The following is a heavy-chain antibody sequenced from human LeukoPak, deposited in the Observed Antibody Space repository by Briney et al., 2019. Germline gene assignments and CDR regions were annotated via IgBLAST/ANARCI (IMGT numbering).Heavy chain of an antibody. CDR3: ARVSRGPHPYYYDSSGYMDY. CDR2: IRYDGSNK. J-gene: IGHJ4*02. Sequence: GGSLRLSRAASGFTFSSYGMHWVRQAPGKGLEWVAFIRYDGSNKYYADSVKGRFTISRDNSKNTLYLQMNSLRAEDTAVYYCARVSRGPHPYYYDSSGYMDYWGQGTLVTVSS. V-gene: IGHV3-30*02. D-gene: IGHD3-22*01. CDR1: GFTFSSYG.